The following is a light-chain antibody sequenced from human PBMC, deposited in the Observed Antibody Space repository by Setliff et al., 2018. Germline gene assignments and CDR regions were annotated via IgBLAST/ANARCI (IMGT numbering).Light chain of an antibody. J-gene: IGLJ3*02. CDR1: SSDVGAYNY. Sequence: QSVLTQPASVSGSPGQSITISCTGTSSDVGAYNYVSWYQQHPGKAPKLIIYDVSNRPSGVSNRFSASKSGNTASLTISGLQAEDEADYYCCSFAGAGWVFGGGTKVTVL. V-gene: IGLV2-14*03. CDR3: CSFAGAGWV. CDR2: DVS.